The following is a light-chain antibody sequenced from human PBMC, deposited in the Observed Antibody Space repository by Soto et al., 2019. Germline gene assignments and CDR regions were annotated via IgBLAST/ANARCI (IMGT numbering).Light chain of an antibody. Sequence: QLVLTQPPSVSGAPGQRVTISCTGSSSNIGAGSDVHWYQHLPGTAPKLLIYGNNNRPSGVPDRFSASKSGTSASLAITGLQAEDEAEYFCQSYDTSLTSSAVFGGGTKLTVL. CDR3: QSYDTSLTSSAV. V-gene: IGLV1-40*01. CDR1: SSNIGAGSD. CDR2: GNN. J-gene: IGLJ3*02.